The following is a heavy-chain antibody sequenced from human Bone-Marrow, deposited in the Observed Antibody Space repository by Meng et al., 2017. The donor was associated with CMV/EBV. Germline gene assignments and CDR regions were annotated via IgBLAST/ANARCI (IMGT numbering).Heavy chain of an antibody. D-gene: IGHD3-16*01. CDR2: IIPIFGTA. J-gene: IGHJ6*02. Sequence: SVKVSCKASGGTFSSYAISWVRQASGQGLEWMGGIIPIFGTANYAQKFQGRVTITTDESTSTAYMELSSLRSEDTAVYYCARGGGPYYYYYGMDVWGQGTTVTVSS. CDR1: GGTFSSYA. V-gene: IGHV1-69*05. CDR3: ARGGGPYYYYYGMDV.